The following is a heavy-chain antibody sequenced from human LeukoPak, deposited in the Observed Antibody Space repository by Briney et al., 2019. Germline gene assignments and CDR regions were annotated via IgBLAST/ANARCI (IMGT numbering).Heavy chain of an antibody. CDR2: IRSNSDGGTI. CDR3: ATDFYDTT. Sequence: GGSLRLSCATSGFTFSNAWMNWVRQAPGKGLEWVGRIRSNSDGGTIDYAAPVKSRFTLSRDDSKTTLYLQMNSLQTEDTAVYYCATDFYDTTWGQGTLVTVSS. V-gene: IGHV3-15*07. J-gene: IGHJ5*02. D-gene: IGHD3-22*01. CDR1: GFTFSNAW.